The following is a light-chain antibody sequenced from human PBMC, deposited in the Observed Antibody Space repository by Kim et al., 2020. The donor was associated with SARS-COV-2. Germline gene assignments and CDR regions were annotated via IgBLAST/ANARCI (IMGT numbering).Light chain of an antibody. J-gene: IGLJ3*02. CDR3: AAWDDSLNGRGV. Sequence: ELTQPPSASGTPGQKVTISCSGSSSNIGTNTVKWYQQLPGTAPKLLIYSNSERPSGVPDRFSGSKSGTSASLAISGLQSEDEADYYCAAWDDSLNGRGVFGGGTQLTVL. CDR1: SSNIGTNT. V-gene: IGLV1-44*01. CDR2: SNS.